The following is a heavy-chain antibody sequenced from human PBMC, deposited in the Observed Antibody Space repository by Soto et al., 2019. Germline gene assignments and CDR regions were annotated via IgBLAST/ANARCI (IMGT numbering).Heavy chain of an antibody. CDR3: AKDTLYYDFWSGYYPPGMDV. Sequence: GGSLRLSCASSGFTFSSYGMHWVRQAPGKGLEWVAVISYDGSNKYYADSVKGRFTISRDNSKNTLYLQMNSLRAEDTAVYYCAKDTLYYDFWSGYYPPGMDVWGQGTTVTVSS. CDR2: ISYDGSNK. D-gene: IGHD3-3*01. J-gene: IGHJ6*02. V-gene: IGHV3-30*18. CDR1: GFTFSSYG.